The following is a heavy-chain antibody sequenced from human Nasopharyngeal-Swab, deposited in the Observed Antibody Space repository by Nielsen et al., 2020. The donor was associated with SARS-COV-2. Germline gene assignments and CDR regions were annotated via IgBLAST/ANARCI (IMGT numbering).Heavy chain of an antibody. J-gene: IGHJ4*02. CDR3: ARENHGVFDN. CDR1: GFTFSPFW. V-gene: IGHV3-7*01. CDR2: IQTDGTEQ. Sequence: GESLKISCAASGFTFSPFWMTWVRQAPGKGLEWVATIQTDGTEQYSVDSVKGRFTISRDNGKNSLYLQMNSLRVEDTAVYYCARENHGVFDNWGQGTLVPSPQ.